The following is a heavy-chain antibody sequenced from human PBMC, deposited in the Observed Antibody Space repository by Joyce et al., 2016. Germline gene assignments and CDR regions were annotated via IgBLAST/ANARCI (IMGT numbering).Heavy chain of an antibody. D-gene: IGHD3-10*01. V-gene: IGHV4-61*01. Sequence: HLQVSGPGLVKPSETLSLTCTISGDSFSDTSYYWTWIRQPPGKGLGWLGFIYNSDTTHYNPSLGGRLSIAAGAAKQRFALRLTSVSSADTAVYYCATSLPSRVGGFQFFGMDVWGQGTPVIVS. CDR2: IYNSDTT. J-gene: IGHJ6*02. CDR3: ATSLPSRVGGFQFFGMDV. CDR1: GDSFSDTSYY.